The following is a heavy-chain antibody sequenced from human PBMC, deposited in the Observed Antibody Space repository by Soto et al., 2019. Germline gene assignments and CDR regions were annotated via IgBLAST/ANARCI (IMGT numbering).Heavy chain of an antibody. CDR2: IYYSGST. CDR1: GGSISIGDYY. Sequence: PSETLSLTCTVSGGSISIGDYYWCWIRQPPGKVLEWIGYIYYSGSTYYNPSLKSRVTISVDTSKNQFSLKLSSVTAADTAVYYCARGRLPRIVVAHKQTNWFDPWGQGTLVTVSS. V-gene: IGHV4-30-4*01. D-gene: IGHD3-22*01. J-gene: IGHJ5*02. CDR3: ARGRLPRIVVAHKQTNWFDP.